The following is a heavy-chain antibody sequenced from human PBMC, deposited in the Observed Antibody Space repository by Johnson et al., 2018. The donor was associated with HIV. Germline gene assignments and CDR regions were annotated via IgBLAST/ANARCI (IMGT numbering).Heavy chain of an antibody. CDR1: GFTFDDFG. D-gene: IGHD6-13*01. CDR3: VRPAAAGRDDAFDI. V-gene: IGHV3-23*04. J-gene: IGHJ3*02. CDR2: ISGSGGST. Sequence: VQLVESGGGVQRPGGSLRLSCAASGFTFDDFGMGWVCQAPGKGLEWVSAISGSGGSTYYADSVKGRFTISRDNSKNTLYLQMNSLRAEYTAVYYCVRPAAAGRDDAFDIWGQGTMVTVSS.